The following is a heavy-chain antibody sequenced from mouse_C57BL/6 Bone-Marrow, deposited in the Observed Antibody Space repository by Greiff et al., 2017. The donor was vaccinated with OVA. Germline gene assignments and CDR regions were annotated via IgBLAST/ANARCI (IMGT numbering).Heavy chain of an antibody. CDR3: VRGGYYYGRGTYFDY. J-gene: IGHJ2*01. CDR1: GFSFNTYA. Sequence: EVQRVESGGGLVQPKGSLKLSCAASGFSFNTYAMNWVRQAPGKGLEWVARIRSKSNNYATYYADSVKDRFTISRDDSESMLYLQMNNLKTEDTAMYYWVRGGYYYGRGTYFDYWGQGTTLTVSS. V-gene: IGHV10-1*01. CDR2: IRSKSNNYAT. D-gene: IGHD1-1*01.